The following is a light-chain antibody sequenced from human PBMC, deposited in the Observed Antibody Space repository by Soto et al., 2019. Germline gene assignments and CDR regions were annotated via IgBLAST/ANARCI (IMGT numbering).Light chain of an antibody. CDR1: SSDVGNYNL. CDR2: EVS. J-gene: IGLJ3*02. Sequence: QSVLTQPASVSGSPGQSITISCTGTSSDVGNYNLVSWYQQHPGKAPNLMIYEVSERPSGVSNRFSGSKSGTMASLTISGLQADDEADYYCCTYADRSTMVFGGGTKLTVL. CDR3: CTYADRSTMV. V-gene: IGLV2-23*02.